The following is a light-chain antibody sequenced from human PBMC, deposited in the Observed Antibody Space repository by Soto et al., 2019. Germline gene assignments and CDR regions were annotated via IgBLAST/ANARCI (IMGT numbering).Light chain of an antibody. Sequence: QSVLTQPASVSGSPGQSITISYTGTSSDVGGYNYVSWYQQHPGKAPKLVIYEVSNRPSGVSNRFSGSKSDNTASLTISGLQAEDEADYYCSSYTSITTLVVFGGGTKLTVL. CDR1: SSDVGGYNY. CDR3: SSYTSITTLVV. CDR2: EVS. V-gene: IGLV2-14*01. J-gene: IGLJ2*01.